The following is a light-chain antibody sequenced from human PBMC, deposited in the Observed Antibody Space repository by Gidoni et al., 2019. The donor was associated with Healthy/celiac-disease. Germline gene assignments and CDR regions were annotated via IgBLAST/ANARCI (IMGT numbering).Light chain of an antibody. CDR1: ALPKQY. CDR2: KDS. Sequence: SYQLAQPPSASVSPAQTARITCSGDALPKQYAYWYQQKPGQAPVLVIYKDSERPSGIPERFSGASSGTTVTLTISGVQAEDEADYYCQSADSSGTYVVFGGGTKLTVL. J-gene: IGLJ2*01. V-gene: IGLV3-25*03. CDR3: QSADSSGTYVV.